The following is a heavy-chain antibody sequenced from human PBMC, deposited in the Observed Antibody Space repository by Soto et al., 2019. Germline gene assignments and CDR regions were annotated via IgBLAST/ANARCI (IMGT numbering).Heavy chain of an antibody. Sequence: GGSLRLSCAASGFTFSSYGMHWVRQAPGKGLEWVAVISYDGSNKYYADSVKGRFTISRDNSKNTLYLQMNSLRAEDTAVYYCAKDHGLIRITIFGVVIDSTYGMDVWGQGTTVTVSS. CDR2: ISYDGSNK. J-gene: IGHJ6*02. CDR1: GFTFSSYG. D-gene: IGHD3-3*01. CDR3: AKDHGLIRITIFGVVIDSTYGMDV. V-gene: IGHV3-30*18.